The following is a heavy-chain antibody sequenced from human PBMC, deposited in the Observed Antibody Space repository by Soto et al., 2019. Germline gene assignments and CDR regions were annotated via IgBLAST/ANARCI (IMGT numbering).Heavy chain of an antibody. V-gene: IGHV3-30*18. CDR1: GFTFSSYG. J-gene: IGHJ4*02. D-gene: IGHD1-20*01. CDR3: AKDQEDRYNWNHGAFDY. Sequence: QVQLVESGGGVVQPGRSLRLSCAASGFTFSSYGMHWVRQAPGKGLEWVAVISYDGSNKYYADSVKGRFTISRDNSKNTLYLQMNSLRAEDTAVYYCAKDQEDRYNWNHGAFDYWGQGTLVTVSS. CDR2: ISYDGSNK.